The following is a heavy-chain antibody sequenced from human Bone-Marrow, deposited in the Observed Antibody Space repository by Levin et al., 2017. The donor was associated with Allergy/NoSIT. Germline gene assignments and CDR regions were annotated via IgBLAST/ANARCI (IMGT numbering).Heavy chain of an antibody. V-gene: IGHV4-30-4*01. CDR2: IYYSGAT. CDR1: GGSITSGDSY. CDR3: AKGFIVGTIFDAFEL. Sequence: SETLSLTCTVSGGSITSGDSYWSWIRQSPERGLEWIGYIYYSGATYYNPSLESRFRISIDTSKNQFSLKLTSVTAADTAIYFCAKGFIVGTIFDAFELWGQGTKVTVSS. J-gene: IGHJ3*01. D-gene: IGHD5-12*01.